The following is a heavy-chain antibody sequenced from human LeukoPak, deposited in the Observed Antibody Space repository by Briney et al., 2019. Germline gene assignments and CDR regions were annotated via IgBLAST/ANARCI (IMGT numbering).Heavy chain of an antibody. CDR3: ASPYNLGSSWPRAFDI. V-gene: IGHV1-46*01. J-gene: IGHJ3*02. CDR2: INPSGGST. CDR1: GYTFTSYY. D-gene: IGHD6-13*01. Sequence: ASVKVSCKASGYTFTSYYMHSVRQAPGQGLEWMGIINPSGGSTSYAQKFQGRVTMTRDTSTSTVYMELSSLRSEDTAVYYCASPYNLGSSWPRAFDIWGQGTMVTVSS.